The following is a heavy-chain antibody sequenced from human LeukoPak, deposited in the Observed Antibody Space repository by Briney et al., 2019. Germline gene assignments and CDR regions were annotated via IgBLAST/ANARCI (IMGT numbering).Heavy chain of an antibody. CDR1: GGSISSSSYY. Sequence: ASETLSLTCTVSGGSISSSSYYWGWIRQPPGKGLVWIGSIYYSGSTYYNPSLKSRVTISVDTSKNQFSLKLSSVTAADTAVYYCARLGYSYGFSGWGQGTLLTVSS. J-gene: IGHJ4*02. CDR3: ARLGYSYGFSG. CDR2: IYYSGST. D-gene: IGHD5-18*01. V-gene: IGHV4-39*01.